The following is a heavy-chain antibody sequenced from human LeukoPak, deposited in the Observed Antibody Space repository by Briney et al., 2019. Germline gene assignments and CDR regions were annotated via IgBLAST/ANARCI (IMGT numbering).Heavy chain of an antibody. CDR2: ISAYSGNT. CDR3: ARVVVDYYDSSGYYTPGGPKVDYFDY. V-gene: IGHV1-18*01. CDR1: GYTFTSYG. Sequence: GASVKVSCKASGYTFTSYGISWVRQAPGQGLEWMGWISAYSGNTNYAQKLQGRVTMTTDTSTSTACMELRSLRSDDTAVYYCARVVVDYYDSSGYYTPGGPKVDYFDYWGQGTLVTVSS. J-gene: IGHJ4*02. D-gene: IGHD3-22*01.